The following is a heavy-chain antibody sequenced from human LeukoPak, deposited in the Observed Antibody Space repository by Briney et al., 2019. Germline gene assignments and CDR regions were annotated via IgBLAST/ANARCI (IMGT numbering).Heavy chain of an antibody. Sequence: GGSLRLSCAASGFTFSNYGMHWVRQAPGRGLEWVTFIRYDGTNKYYADSVKGRFTISRDNSKNTLYLQMNSLRAEDTAVYYCARLGMIQAYSTEDYWGQGTLVTVSS. CDR1: GFTFSNYG. CDR2: IRYDGTNK. J-gene: IGHJ4*02. CDR3: ARLGMIQAYSTEDY. D-gene: IGHD6-13*01. V-gene: IGHV3-30*02.